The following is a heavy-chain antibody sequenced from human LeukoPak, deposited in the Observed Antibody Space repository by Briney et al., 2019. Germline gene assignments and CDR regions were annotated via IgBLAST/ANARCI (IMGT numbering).Heavy chain of an antibody. J-gene: IGHJ1*01. CDR1: GFTFSSYA. V-gene: IGHV3-23*01. CDR2: ISGSGGST. D-gene: IGHD3-10*01. Sequence: PGGSLRLSCAASGFTFSSYAMSWVRQAPGKGLEWVSAISGSGGSTYYADSVKGRFTISRDNSKNTLYLQMNSLRAEDTAAYYCAKVGVAAKYFQHWGQGTLVTVSS. CDR3: AKVGVAAKYFQH.